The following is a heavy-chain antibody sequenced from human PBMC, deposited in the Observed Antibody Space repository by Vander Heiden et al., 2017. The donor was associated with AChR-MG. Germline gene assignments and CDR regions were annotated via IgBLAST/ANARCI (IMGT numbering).Heavy chain of an antibody. D-gene: IGHD5-12*01. J-gene: IGHJ6*02. Sequence: EVQLVASGGGLVQPGGSLSLSCAASGFTFSSDWVSWVRQAPGKGLEWVANIKQDGSEKYYVDSVKGRFTISRDNAKNSLYLQMNSLRAEDTAVYYCASPGGGYDSLYYYYGMDVWGQGTTVTVSS. V-gene: IGHV3-7*03. CDR1: GFTFSSDW. CDR3: ASPGGGYDSLYYYYGMDV. CDR2: IKQDGSEK.